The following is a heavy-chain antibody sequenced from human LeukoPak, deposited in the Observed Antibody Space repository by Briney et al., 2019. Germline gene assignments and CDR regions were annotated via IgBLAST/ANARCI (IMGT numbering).Heavy chain of an antibody. D-gene: IGHD3-22*01. Sequence: PGGSLRLSCAAAGFTFSSYWMAWVRQAPGKGLEWVANMNQDGSETHYADSLKGRFTISRDNAKNSLYLQMTSLRVEDTAVYYCARGGIFNPYELWGQGTLVTVSS. CDR1: GFTFSSYW. CDR3: ARGGIFNPYEL. CDR2: MNQDGSET. J-gene: IGHJ4*02. V-gene: IGHV3-7*01.